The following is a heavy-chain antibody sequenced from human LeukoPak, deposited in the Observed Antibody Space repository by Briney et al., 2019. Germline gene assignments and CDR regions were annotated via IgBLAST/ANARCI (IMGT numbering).Heavy chain of an antibody. D-gene: IGHD3-3*01. V-gene: IGHV4-61*02. Sequence: SETLSLTCTVSGGSISSGSYYWSWIRQPAGKGLEWIGRIYTSGSTNYNPSLKSRVTISVDTSMNQFSLKLSSVTAADTAVYYCAREALRSTYDFWSGLGAFDIWGQGTMVTVSS. CDR3: AREALRSTYDFWSGLGAFDI. CDR1: GGSISSGSYY. J-gene: IGHJ3*02. CDR2: IYTSGST.